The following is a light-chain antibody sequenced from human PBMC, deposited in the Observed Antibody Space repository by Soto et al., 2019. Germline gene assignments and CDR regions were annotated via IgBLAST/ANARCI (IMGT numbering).Light chain of an antibody. CDR3: SSYTSSSTWV. CDR1: SSDLGGYNY. CDR2: EVS. V-gene: IGLV2-14*01. Sequence: QSALTQPASVSRSPGQSITISCTGTSSDLGGYNYVSWYQQHPGKAPKLMIYEVSNRPSGVSNRFSASKSGNSASLTIYGLQAEDEADYYCSSYTSSSTWVFGGGTKLTVL. J-gene: IGLJ3*02.